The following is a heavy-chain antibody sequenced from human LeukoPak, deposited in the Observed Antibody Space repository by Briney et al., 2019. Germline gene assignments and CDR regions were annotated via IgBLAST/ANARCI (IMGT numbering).Heavy chain of an antibody. V-gene: IGHV4-39*07. D-gene: IGHD3-3*01. CDR2: IYYSGST. CDR3: ARVMGYDFWSGYYTAFDI. J-gene: IGHJ3*02. Sequence: SETLSLTCTVSGGSISSSSYYWGWIRQPPGKGLEWIGSIYYSGSTYYNPSLKSRVTISVDTSKNQFSLKLSSVTAADTAVYYCARVMGYDFWSGYYTAFDIWGQGTMVTVSS. CDR1: GGSISSSSYY.